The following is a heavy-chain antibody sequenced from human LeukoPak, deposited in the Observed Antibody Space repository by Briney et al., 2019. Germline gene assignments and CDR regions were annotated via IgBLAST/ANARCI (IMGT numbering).Heavy chain of an antibody. CDR2: INHSGST. V-gene: IGHV4-34*01. CDR3: ARGPEAGYSYGEFDY. J-gene: IGHJ4*02. D-gene: IGHD5-18*01. CDR1: GGSFSGYY. Sequence: SETLSLTCAVYGGSFSGYYWSWIRQPPGKGLEWIGEINHSGSTNYNPSPKSRVTISVDTSKNQFSLKLSSVTAADTAVYYCARGPEAGYSYGEFDYWGQGTLVTVSS.